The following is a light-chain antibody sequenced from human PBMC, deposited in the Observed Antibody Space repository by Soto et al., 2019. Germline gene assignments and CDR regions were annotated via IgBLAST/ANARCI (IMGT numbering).Light chain of an antibody. V-gene: IGLV7-46*01. CDR1: TGAVTGGHY. Sequence: QAVVTQEPSLTVSPGGPVTLTCGSSTGAVTGGHYPYWFQQKPGQAPRTLIYDTSSKHSWTPARFSGSLLGGKAALTLSGAQPEDEAEYYCLLAYSGASYVFGAGTKLTVL. J-gene: IGLJ1*01. CDR3: LLAYSGASYV. CDR2: DTS.